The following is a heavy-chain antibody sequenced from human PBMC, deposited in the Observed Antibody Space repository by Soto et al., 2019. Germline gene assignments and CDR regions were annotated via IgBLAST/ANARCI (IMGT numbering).Heavy chain of an antibody. J-gene: IGHJ3*01. CDR2: ITPYNGNT. CDR3: ARISARRNDFDV. Sequence: QVQLVQSGAEVKNPGASVKVSCQASNYLFGAFGISWVLQAPGQGLEWMGWITPYNGNTHYAEKFQDRVTITADKSTTADYMEMTRLTSDDTAVYFCARISARRNDFDVWGQGTVGSVAS. CDR1: NYLFGAFG. V-gene: IGHV1-18*01.